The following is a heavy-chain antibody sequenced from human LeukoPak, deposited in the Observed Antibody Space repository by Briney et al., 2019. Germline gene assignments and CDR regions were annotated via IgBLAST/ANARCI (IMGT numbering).Heavy chain of an antibody. CDR1: GFTFSSYG. J-gene: IGHJ4*02. D-gene: IGHD2-2*01. Sequence: GGSLRLSCAVSGFTFSSYGMHWVRQAPGKGMEWVAFIRYDGSNKYYADSVKGRFTISRDNSKNTLYLQMNSLRAEDTAVYYCAKGPRIAWVVPAANFDYWGQGTLVTVSS. CDR3: AKGPRIAWVVPAANFDY. V-gene: IGHV3-30*02. CDR2: IRYDGSNK.